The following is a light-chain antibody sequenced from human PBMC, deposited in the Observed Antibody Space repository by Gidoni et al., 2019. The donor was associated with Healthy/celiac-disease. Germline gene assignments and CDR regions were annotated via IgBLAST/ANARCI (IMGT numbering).Light chain of an antibody. CDR2: AAS. CDR1: QGISNY. Sequence: DIQMTQSPSSLSASVGDRVTITCRASQGISNYLAWYQQKPGKVPKLLIYAASTLQSGVPSRFSGSGSGTDFTLTISSLQPEDVATYDCQKYNSAPSFGPGTKVDIK. CDR3: QKYNSAPS. V-gene: IGKV1-27*01. J-gene: IGKJ3*01.